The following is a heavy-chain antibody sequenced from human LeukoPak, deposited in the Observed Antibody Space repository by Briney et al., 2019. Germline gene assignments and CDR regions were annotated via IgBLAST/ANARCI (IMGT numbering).Heavy chain of an antibody. CDR2: IGGDGVSR. Sequence: GGSLRLSCAASGFTFKTYAMMWVRQAPGKGLEWVSAIGGDGVSRDYSDSVKGRFTISRDNPKNTLYLQMNSLRVEDTALYFCAKRVGGTPDNWGLGTLVTVSS. CDR1: GFTFKTYA. J-gene: IGHJ4*02. D-gene: IGHD1-26*01. CDR3: AKRVGGTPDN. V-gene: IGHV3-23*01.